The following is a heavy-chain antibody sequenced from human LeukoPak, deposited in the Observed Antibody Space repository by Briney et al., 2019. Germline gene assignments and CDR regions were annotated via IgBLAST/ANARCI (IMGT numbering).Heavy chain of an antibody. Sequence: PSETLSLTCTVSGGSISSYYWSWIRQPPGKGLEWIGYIYYSGSTNYNPSLKSRVTISVDTSKNQFSLKLSSVTAADTAVYYCARTNGSYEGNAFDIWGQGTMVTVSS. J-gene: IGHJ3*02. CDR2: IYYSGST. D-gene: IGHD2-8*01. V-gene: IGHV4-59*01. CDR1: GGSISSYY. CDR3: ARTNGSYEGNAFDI.